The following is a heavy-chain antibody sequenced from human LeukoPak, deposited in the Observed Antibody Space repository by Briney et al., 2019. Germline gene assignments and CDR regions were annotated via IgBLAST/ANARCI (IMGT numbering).Heavy chain of an antibody. Sequence: PGGSLRLSCAASGFTFSNYWMSWVRQAPGNGLEWVANIKQDGSEKFYVGSVKGRFTISRDNAKNSLYLQMNSLKTEDTAVYYCTRAPRVTIFGVDLYYGMDVWGQGTTVTVSS. J-gene: IGHJ6*02. CDR2: IKQDGSEK. CDR3: TRAPRVTIFGVDLYYGMDV. CDR1: GFTFSNYW. V-gene: IGHV3-7*03. D-gene: IGHD3-3*01.